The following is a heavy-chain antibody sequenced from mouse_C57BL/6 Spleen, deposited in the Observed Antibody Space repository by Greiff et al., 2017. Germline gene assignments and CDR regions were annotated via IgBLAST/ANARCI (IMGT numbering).Heavy chain of an antibody. CDR1: GYTFTSYW. V-gene: IGHV1-7*01. Sequence: VQLQQSGAELAKPGASVKLSCKASGYTFTSYWMHWVKQRPGQGLEWTGYINPSSGYTKYNQKFKDKATLTADKSSSTAYMQLSSLTYEDSAVYYCARSRTTVVATGAMDYWGQGTSVTVSS. CDR3: ARSRTTVVATGAMDY. CDR2: INPSSGYT. D-gene: IGHD1-1*01. J-gene: IGHJ4*01.